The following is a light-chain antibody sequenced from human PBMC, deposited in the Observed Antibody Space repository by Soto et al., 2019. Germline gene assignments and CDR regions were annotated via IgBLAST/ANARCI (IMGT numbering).Light chain of an antibody. Sequence: DIHMTHLTSSGSTSVAYILTMTCRASRDISNSLAWYQQTPGKAPKLLLRGASSLHRGVPSRFSGGGAGTEFTLTISSLQPEDFATYYCQQTSAFPRTFGQGTKVDIK. CDR3: QQTSAFPRT. J-gene: IGKJ2*01. CDR1: RDISNS. V-gene: IGKV1-12*01. CDR2: GAS.